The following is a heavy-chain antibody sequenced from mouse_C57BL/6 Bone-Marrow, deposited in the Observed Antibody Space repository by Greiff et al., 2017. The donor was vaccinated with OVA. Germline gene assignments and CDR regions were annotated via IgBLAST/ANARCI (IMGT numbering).Heavy chain of an antibody. CDR3: ATYSNYEGTSYYAMDY. Sequence: QVQLKESGPGLVQPSQSLSITCTVSGFSLTSYGVHWVRQSPGKGLEWLGVIWRGGSTDYNAAFMSRLSITKDNSKSQVFFKMNSLQADDTAIYYCATYSNYEGTSYYAMDYWGQGTSVTVSS. J-gene: IGHJ4*01. D-gene: IGHD2-5*01. CDR1: GFSLTSYG. V-gene: IGHV2-5*01. CDR2: IWRGGST.